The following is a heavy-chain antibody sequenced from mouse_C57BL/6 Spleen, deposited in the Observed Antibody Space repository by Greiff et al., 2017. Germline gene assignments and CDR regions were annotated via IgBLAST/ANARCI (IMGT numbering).Heavy chain of an antibody. Sequence: EVMLVESGGGLVQPGGSLKLSCAASGFTFSDYYMYWVRQTPEKRLEWVAYISNGGGSTYYPDTVKGRFTISRDNAKNTLYLQMSRLKSEDTAMYYCARYMIKGYFDYWGQGTTLTVSS. CDR2: ISNGGGST. D-gene: IGHD2-4*01. CDR1: GFTFSDYY. J-gene: IGHJ2*01. V-gene: IGHV5-12*01. CDR3: ARYMIKGYFDY.